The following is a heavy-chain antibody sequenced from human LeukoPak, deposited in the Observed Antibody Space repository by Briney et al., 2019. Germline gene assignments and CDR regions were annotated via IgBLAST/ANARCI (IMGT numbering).Heavy chain of an antibody. CDR3: ARDEVGATMVREYYFDY. CDR2: ISTSSSYM. Sequence: GGSLRLSCAASGFTFRSYTMSWVRQVPGEGPEWVSSISTSSSYMYYGESVKGRFTISRDNAKNSLFLHMSSLRVEDTAVYYCARDEVGATMVREYYFDYWGQGTLVTVSS. J-gene: IGHJ4*02. V-gene: IGHV3-21*01. CDR1: GFTFRSYT. D-gene: IGHD1-26*01.